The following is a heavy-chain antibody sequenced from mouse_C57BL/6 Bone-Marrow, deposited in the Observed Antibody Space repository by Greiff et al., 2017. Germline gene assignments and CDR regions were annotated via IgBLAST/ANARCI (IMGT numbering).Heavy chain of an antibody. D-gene: IGHD1-1*01. V-gene: IGHV14-3*01. CDR1: GFNIKNTY. CDR2: IDPANGNT. CDR3: ARIYYYGSSYVPFAY. J-gene: IGHJ3*01. Sequence: VHVKQSVAELVRPGASVKLSCTASGFNIKNTYMHWVKQRPEQGLEWIGRIDPANGNTKYAPKFQGKATITADTSSNTAYLQLSSLTSEDTALYYCARIYYYGSSYVPFAYWGQGTLVTVSA.